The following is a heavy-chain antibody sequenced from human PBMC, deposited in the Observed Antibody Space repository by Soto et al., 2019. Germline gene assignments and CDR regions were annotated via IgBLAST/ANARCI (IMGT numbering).Heavy chain of an antibody. D-gene: IGHD3-3*01. V-gene: IGHV3-23*01. Sequence: GGSLRLSCAASGFTFSSYAMSWVRQAPGKGLEWVSAISGSGGSTYYADSVKGRFTISRDNSKNTLYLQMNSLRAEDTAVYYCAKGDSGYDFWSGPRYYYYGMDVWGQGTTVTVSS. CDR2: ISGSGGST. CDR3: AKGDSGYDFWSGPRYYYYGMDV. CDR1: GFTFSSYA. J-gene: IGHJ6*02.